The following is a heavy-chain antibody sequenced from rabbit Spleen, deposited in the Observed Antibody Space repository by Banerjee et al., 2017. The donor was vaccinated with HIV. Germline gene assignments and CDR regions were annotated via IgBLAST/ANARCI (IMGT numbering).Heavy chain of an antibody. D-gene: IGHD8-1*01. V-gene: IGHV1S45*01. Sequence: QEQLVESGGGLVKPGASLTLTCKASGFSFSYSYWICWVRQAPGKGLERIACIDAGNSGRNYYASWAKGRFAISKTSSTTVTLQMTSLTAADTATYFCARDSGTSFSSYGMDLWGPGTLVTVS. CDR1: GFSFSYSYW. J-gene: IGHJ6*01. CDR3: ARDSGTSFSSYGMDL. CDR2: IDAGNSGRN.